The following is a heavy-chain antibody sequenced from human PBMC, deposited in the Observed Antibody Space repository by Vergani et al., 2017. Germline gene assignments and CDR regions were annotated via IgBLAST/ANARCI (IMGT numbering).Heavy chain of an antibody. J-gene: IGHJ6*02. Sequence: QVQLVQSGAEVKKPGSSVKVSCKASGGTFSSYAISWVRQAPGQGLEWMGRSIPICGTANYDQKFQGRVTVTADESTSTAYMELSSLRSEDTAVYYCAGDVCSSTSCYESDYYYGMDVWGQGTTVTVSS. D-gene: IGHD2-2*01. CDR3: AGDVCSSTSCYESDYYYGMDV. CDR1: GGTFSSYA. V-gene: IGHV1-69*18. CDR2: SIPICGTA.